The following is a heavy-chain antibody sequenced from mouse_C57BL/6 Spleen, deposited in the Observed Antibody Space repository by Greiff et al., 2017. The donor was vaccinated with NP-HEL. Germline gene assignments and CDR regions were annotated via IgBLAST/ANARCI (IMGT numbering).Heavy chain of an antibody. CDR2: ISSGSSTI. D-gene: IGHD1-1*01. V-gene: IGHV5-17*01. Sequence: EVQLVESGGGLVKPGGSLKLSCAASGFTFSDYGMHWVRQAPEKGLEWVAYISSGSSTIYYADTVKGRFTISRDNAKNTLFLQMTSLRSEDTAMYYCARRLTTVVATDYAMDYWGQGTSVTVSS. CDR1: GFTFSDYG. J-gene: IGHJ4*01. CDR3: ARRLTTVVATDYAMDY.